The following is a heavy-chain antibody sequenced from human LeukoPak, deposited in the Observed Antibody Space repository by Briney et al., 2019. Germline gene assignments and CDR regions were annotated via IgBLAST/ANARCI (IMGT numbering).Heavy chain of an antibody. CDR2: ITTSGSAS. Sequence: PGGSLRLSCAASGFTFSDYALNWVRQAPGKGLEWVSFITTSGSASYYADSVKGRFTVSRDNSKNTLFLQMSGLRAEDTAVYHCAKGTAVTTFFDSWGQGALVAVSS. D-gene: IGHD4-17*01. J-gene: IGHJ4*02. CDR3: AKGTAVTTFFDS. CDR1: GFTFSDYA. V-gene: IGHV3-23*01.